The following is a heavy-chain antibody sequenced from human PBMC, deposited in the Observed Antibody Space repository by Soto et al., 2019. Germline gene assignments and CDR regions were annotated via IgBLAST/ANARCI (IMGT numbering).Heavy chain of an antibody. CDR3: ARWCDHLERLAS. J-gene: IGHJ5*02. V-gene: IGHV4-31*03. D-gene: IGHD1-1*01. CDR2: IYYSGST. CDR1: GGSISSGGYY. Sequence: SETLCLTCTVSGGSISSGGYYWSWIRHHPGKGREWIGYIYYSGSTYYNPSLKSRVTISVDTSNNQFSLKLSSVTAADTALYYCARWCDHLERLASCGQGSLVIVSA.